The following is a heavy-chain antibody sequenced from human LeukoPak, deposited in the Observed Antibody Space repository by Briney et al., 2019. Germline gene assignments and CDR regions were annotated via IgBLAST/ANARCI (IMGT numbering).Heavy chain of an antibody. D-gene: IGHD1-26*01. CDR2: INPNSGGT. V-gene: IGHV1-2*02. CDR3: ARVAWQGGSGAFDI. CDR1: GYTLTELS. Sequence: ASVKVSCKVSGYTLTELSMHWVRQAPGQGLEWMGWINPNSGGTNYAQKFQGRVTITTDESTSTAYMELSSLRSEDTAVYYCARVAWQGGSGAFDIWGQGTMVTVSS. J-gene: IGHJ3*02.